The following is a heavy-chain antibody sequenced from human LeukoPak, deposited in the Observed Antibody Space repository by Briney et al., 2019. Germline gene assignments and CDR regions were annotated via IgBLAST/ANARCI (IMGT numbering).Heavy chain of an antibody. CDR1: GGPISSGDYY. D-gene: IGHD3-22*01. Sequence: PSETLSLTCTVSGGPISSGDYYWSWIRQPPGKGLEWIGYIYNSGSTYYNPSLKSRVTISVDTSKNQFSLKLNSVTAADTAVYSCARSDSSGYYFVYWGQGTLVTVSS. V-gene: IGHV4-30-4*01. CDR3: ARSDSSGYYFVY. J-gene: IGHJ4*02. CDR2: IYNSGST.